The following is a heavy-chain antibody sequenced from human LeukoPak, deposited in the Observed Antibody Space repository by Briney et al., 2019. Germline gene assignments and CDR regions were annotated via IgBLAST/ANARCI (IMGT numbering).Heavy chain of an antibody. CDR3: VKDSSSGSYFDY. J-gene: IGHJ4*02. V-gene: IGHV3-64D*06. Sequence: GGSLRLSCSASGFTFSRYAMHWVRQALGKGLEYVSAISSNGGSTYYADSVKGRFTISRDNSRNTLHLQMSSLRVEDTAVYYCVKDSSSGSYFDYWGQGTLVTVSS. D-gene: IGHD3-10*01. CDR2: ISSNGGST. CDR1: GFTFSRYA.